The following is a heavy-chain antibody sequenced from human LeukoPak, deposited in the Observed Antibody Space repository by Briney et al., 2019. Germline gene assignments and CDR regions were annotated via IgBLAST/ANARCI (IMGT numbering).Heavy chain of an antibody. Sequence: SGTLSLTCTVSGGSISSSNYYWGWIRQPPGKGLEWIGSIYYSGSTYYNPSLKSRVTISVDTSKNQFSLKLSSVTAADTAVYYCARGEDRTQFDYWGQGTLVTVSS. CDR2: IYYSGST. D-gene: IGHD2-15*01. CDR1: GGSISSSNYY. J-gene: IGHJ4*02. CDR3: ARGEDRTQFDY. V-gene: IGHV4-39*07.